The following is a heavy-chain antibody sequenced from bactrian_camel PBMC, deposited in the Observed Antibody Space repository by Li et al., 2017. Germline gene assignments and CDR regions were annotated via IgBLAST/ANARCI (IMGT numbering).Heavy chain of an antibody. CDR2: ISRDGDT. CDR1: EFTLADSD. D-gene: IGHD1*01. V-gene: IGHV3S55*01. Sequence: HVQLVESGGVSVQAGGSLRLSCTASEFTLADSDMGYYRQAPESACELVLSISRDGDTWYADSLEGRFRISKDNAKNTLYLEMNNLKPEDTAMYYCAADGIFSGVKCLRPRHWGQGTQVTVS. CDR3: AADGIFSGVKCLRPRH. J-gene: IGHJ4*01.